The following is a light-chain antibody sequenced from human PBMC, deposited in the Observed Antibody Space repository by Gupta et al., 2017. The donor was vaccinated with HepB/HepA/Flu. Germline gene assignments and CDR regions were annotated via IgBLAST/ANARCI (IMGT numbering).Light chain of an antibody. Sequence: EVVLRQSPVTLSLSPGERATLSCRASQNIYNYLVWYQQQPGQAPRLLIYDASNRATRIPTRFRGSGSGTDFTTTISRLEPEDFAVYYYQQSSGWPWTFGQGTNVEIK. CDR2: DAS. J-gene: IGKJ1*01. V-gene: IGKV3-11*01. CDR1: QNIYNY. CDR3: QQSSGWPWT.